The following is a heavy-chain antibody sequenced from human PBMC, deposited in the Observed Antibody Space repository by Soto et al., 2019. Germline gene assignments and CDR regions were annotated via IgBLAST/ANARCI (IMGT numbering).Heavy chain of an antibody. CDR1: GFTFSSYG. Sequence: QVQLVESGGGVVQPGRSLRLSCAASGFTFSSYGMHWVRQAPGKGLEWVAVIWYDGSNKYYADSVKGRFTISRDNSKSTVYLQMNSLRAEDTAVYYCARDCGPTVTNLCDPWGQGTLVTVSS. V-gene: IGHV3-33*01. CDR2: IWYDGSNK. CDR3: ARDCGPTVTNLCDP. D-gene: IGHD4-4*01. J-gene: IGHJ5*02.